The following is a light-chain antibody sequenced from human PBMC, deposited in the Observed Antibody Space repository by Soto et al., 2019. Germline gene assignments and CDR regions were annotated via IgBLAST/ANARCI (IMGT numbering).Light chain of an antibody. CDR3: QQYDDSIT. J-gene: IGKJ5*01. CDR2: GAS. CDR1: QSVSSSY. V-gene: IGKV3-20*01. Sequence: EIVLTQPPDTLSLSPGESATLSCRASQSVSSSYLAWYQQKPGRAPRLLIYGASNRATGIPDRFSGSGSGTDFTLTISRLEPEDFAVFYCQQYDDSITFGQGTRLEIE.